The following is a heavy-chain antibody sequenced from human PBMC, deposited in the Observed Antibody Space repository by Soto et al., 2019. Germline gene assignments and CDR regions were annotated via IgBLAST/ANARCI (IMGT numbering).Heavy chain of an antibody. CDR1: GFSFSNAW. CDR2: KKSKTDGGTT. CDR3: TTSTVSGWYAFYY. Sequence: EVQLVESGGGLVQPGGFLRLSCAASGFSFSNAWMSWVRQAPGKGLEWVGRKKSKTDGGTTDYAAPVKGRFTISRDDSKNTLYLQMNSLKTEDTAVYYCTTSTVSGWYAFYYWGQGTLVTVSS. D-gene: IGHD6-19*01. J-gene: IGHJ4*02. V-gene: IGHV3-15*01.